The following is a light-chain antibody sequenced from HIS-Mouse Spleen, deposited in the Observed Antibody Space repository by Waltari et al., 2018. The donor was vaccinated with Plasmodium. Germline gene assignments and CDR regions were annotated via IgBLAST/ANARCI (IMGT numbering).Light chain of an antibody. V-gene: IGKV1-8*01. CDR1: QGISSY. J-gene: IGKJ4*01. Sequence: AIRMTQSPSSFSASTGDRVTITCRASQGISSYLAWYQQKPGKAPKLLIYAASTLQSGVPSRFSGSGSGTDFTLTISCLQSEDFATYYCQQYYSYLLTLGGGTKVEIK. CDR2: AAS. CDR3: QQYYSYLLT.